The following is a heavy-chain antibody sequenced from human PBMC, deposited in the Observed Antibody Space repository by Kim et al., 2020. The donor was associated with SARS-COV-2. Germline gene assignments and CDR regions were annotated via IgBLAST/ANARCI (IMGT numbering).Heavy chain of an antibody. J-gene: IGHJ4*02. D-gene: IGHD2-21*02. CDR3: RRGHWGDSPS. Sequence: GGSLRLSCAAAGFTVSDHYLSWVRQAAGKGLEWISMIHTDGTTYYADSVMGRFTISRDTSKNTLYLQMNNLRAEDTAVYYCRRGHWGDSPSWGQGTRITISS. CDR1: GFTVSDHY. V-gene: IGHV3-53*01. CDR2: IHTDGTT.